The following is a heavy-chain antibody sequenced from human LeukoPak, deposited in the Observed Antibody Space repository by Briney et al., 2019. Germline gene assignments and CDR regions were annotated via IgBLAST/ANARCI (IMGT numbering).Heavy chain of an antibody. D-gene: IGHD3-10*01. CDR3: ARRHYYGSGSYYNRGWFDP. CDR1: GGSFSGYY. J-gene: IGHJ5*02. CDR2: INHSGST. Sequence: SETLSLTCAVYGGSFSGYYWSWIRQPPGKGLEWIGEINHSGSTNYNPSLKSRVTISVDTSKNQFSLKLSSVTAADTAVYYCARRHYYGSGSYYNRGWFDPWGQGTLVTVSS. V-gene: IGHV4-34*01.